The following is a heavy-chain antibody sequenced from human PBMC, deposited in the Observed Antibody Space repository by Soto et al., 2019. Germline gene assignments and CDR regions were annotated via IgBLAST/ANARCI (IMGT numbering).Heavy chain of an antibody. CDR2: INAGNGNR. CDR1: GYTFTSYG. Sequence: GASVKVSCKASGYTFTSYGMHWVRQAPGQRLEWMGWINAGNGNRKYSQKFQGRVTITRDTSASTAYMELSSLRSEDTAVYYCARVSGWYHLDYWGQGTLVTVPQ. D-gene: IGHD6-19*01. J-gene: IGHJ4*02. CDR3: ARVSGWYHLDY. V-gene: IGHV1-3*01.